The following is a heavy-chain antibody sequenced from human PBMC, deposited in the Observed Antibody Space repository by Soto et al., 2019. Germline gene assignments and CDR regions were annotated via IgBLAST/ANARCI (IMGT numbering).Heavy chain of an antibody. D-gene: IGHD6-13*01. V-gene: IGHV1-69*02. CDR3: AGIAAAGHYYYYGMDV. J-gene: IGHJ6*02. CDR1: GGTFSSYT. Sequence: QVQLVQSGAEVKKPGSSVKVSCKASGGTFSSYTISWVRQAPGQGLEWMGRIIPILGIANYAQKFQGRVTITAEKSTSTAYMELSSLRSEDTAVYYCAGIAAAGHYYYYGMDVWGQGTTVTVSS. CDR2: IIPILGIA.